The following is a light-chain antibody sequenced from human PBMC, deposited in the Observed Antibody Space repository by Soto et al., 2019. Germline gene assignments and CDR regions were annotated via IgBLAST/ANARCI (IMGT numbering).Light chain of an antibody. CDR1: SSNIGAGYD. V-gene: IGLV1-40*01. J-gene: IGLJ1*01. Sequence: QSVLTQPPSVSGAPGQRVSISSTGSSSNIGAGYDVHWYQRLPGTAPKVLIYSNNNRPSGVPDRFSGSKSGTSASLAITGLQAEDEADYYCQSYDSSLSGSYVFGTGTKLTVL. CDR2: SNN. CDR3: QSYDSSLSGSYV.